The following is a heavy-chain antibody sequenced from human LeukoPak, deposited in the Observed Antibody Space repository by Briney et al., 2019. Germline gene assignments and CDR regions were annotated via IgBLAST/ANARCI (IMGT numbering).Heavy chain of an antibody. CDR2: IWYDGSNK. V-gene: IGHV3-33*01. D-gene: IGHD2-21*01. Sequence: GGSLRLSCEASGFTFSSYGMHWVRQAPGKGLEWVAVIWYDGSNKYYADSVKGRFTISRDNSKNTLYLQMNSLRAEDTAVYYCAREDVVARGFDYWGQGTLVTVSS. CDR3: AREDVVARGFDY. J-gene: IGHJ4*02. CDR1: GFTFSSYG.